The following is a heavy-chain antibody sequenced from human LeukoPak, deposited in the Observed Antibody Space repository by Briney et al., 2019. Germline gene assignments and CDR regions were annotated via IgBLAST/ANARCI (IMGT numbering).Heavy chain of an antibody. Sequence: SVKVSCKASGGTFSSYAISWVRQAPGQGLEWMGGIIHIFGTANYAQKFQGRVTITADESTSTAYMELSSLRSEDTAVYYCAVALRWMGRYYFDYWGQGTLVTVSS. CDR1: GGTFSSYA. D-gene: IGHD4-23*01. CDR3: AVALRWMGRYYFDY. V-gene: IGHV1-69*13. CDR2: IIHIFGTA. J-gene: IGHJ4*02.